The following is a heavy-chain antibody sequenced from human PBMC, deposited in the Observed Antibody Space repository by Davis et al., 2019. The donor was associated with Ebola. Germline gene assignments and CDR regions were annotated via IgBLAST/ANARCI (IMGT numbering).Heavy chain of an antibody. J-gene: IGHJ4*02. CDR2: ISSSSSYI. Sequence: GESLKISCAASGFTFSSYSMNWVRQAPGKGLEWVSSISSSSSYIYYADSVKGRFTISRDNAKNSLYLQINSLRAEDAAIYYCAATAAARTGAPGNYYFDYWGQGTLVTVSS. CDR1: GFTFSSYS. D-gene: IGHD1-1*01. V-gene: IGHV3-21*04. CDR3: AATAAARTGAPGNYYFDY.